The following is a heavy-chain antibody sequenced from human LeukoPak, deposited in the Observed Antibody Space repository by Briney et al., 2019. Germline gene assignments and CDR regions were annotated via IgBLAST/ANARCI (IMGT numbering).Heavy chain of an antibody. CDR3: LSDPLWRDAFNSLYH. Sequence: PGGSLRLSCAASGGTFSSHPMSWVRQAPGEGLEWVANINEDGSEGYYVDSVKGRFTISRDNAKNSLYLQINSLKVEDTAVYYCLSDPLWRDAFNSLYHWGQGTRVMVSS. J-gene: IGHJ5*02. D-gene: IGHD5-24*01. CDR1: GGTFSSHP. CDR2: INEDGSEG. V-gene: IGHV3-7*01.